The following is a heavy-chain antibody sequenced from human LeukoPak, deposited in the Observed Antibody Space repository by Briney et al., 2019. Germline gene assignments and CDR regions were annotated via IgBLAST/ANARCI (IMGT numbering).Heavy chain of an antibody. V-gene: IGHV3-21*01. D-gene: IGHD2-15*01. CDR3: ARDEGYCSGGSCYSDATHY. CDR1: GFTFSSYS. CDR2: ISSSSSYI. Sequence: PGGSLRLSCAASGFTFSSYSMNWVRQAPGKGLEWVSSISSSSSYIYYADSVKGRFTISRDNAKNSPYLQMNSLRAEDTAVYYCARDEGYCSGGSCYSDATHYWGQGTLVTVSS. J-gene: IGHJ4*02.